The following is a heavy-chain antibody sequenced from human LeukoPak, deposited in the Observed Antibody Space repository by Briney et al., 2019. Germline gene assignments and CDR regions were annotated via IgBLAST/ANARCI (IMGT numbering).Heavy chain of an antibody. D-gene: IGHD2-15*01. CDR3: ARGDCSGGSCYFNRDYYYGMDV. J-gene: IGHJ6*04. CDR2: INAGNGST. Sequence: ASVKVSCKASGYTFTSYAMHWERQAPGQRLEWMGWINAGNGSTKYSQKFQGRVTITRDTSASTAYMELSSLRSEDTAVYYCARGDCSGGSCYFNRDYYYGMDVWGKGTTVTVSS. CDR1: GYTFTSYA. V-gene: IGHV1-3*01.